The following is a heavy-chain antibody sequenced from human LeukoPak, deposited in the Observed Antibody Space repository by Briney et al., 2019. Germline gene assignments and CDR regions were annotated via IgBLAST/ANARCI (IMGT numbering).Heavy chain of an antibody. CDR2: IIPILGIA. D-gene: IGHD4-23*01. CDR1: GGTFSSYA. Sequence: ASVKVSCKASGGTFSSYAISWVRQAPGQGLEWMGRIIPILGIANYAQKFQGRVTITADKSTSTAYMELSSLRSEDTAVYYCARSHDYGGREVDYWGQGTLVTVSS. CDR3: ARSHDYGGREVDY. J-gene: IGHJ4*02. V-gene: IGHV1-69*04.